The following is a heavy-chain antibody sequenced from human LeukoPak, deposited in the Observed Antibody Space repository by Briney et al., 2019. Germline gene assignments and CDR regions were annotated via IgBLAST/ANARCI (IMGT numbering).Heavy chain of an antibody. D-gene: IGHD1-26*01. CDR2: ISSSSSYI. CDR1: GFTLSSYS. CDR3: ASHVGDAFDI. J-gene: IGHJ3*02. Sequence: TPGGSLRLSCAASGFTLSSYSMNWVRQAPGKGLEWVSSISSSSSYIYYADSVKGRFTISRDNAKNSLYLQMNSLRAEDTAVYYCASHVGDAFDIWGQGTMVTVSS. V-gene: IGHV3-21*01.